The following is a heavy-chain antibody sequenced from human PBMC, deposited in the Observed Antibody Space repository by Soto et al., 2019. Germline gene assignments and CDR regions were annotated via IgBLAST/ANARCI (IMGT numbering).Heavy chain of an antibody. J-gene: IGHJ4*02. D-gene: IGHD6-25*01. CDR2: ISYDGSNK. V-gene: IGHV3-30*18. Sequence: QVQLVESGGGVVQPGRSLRLSCAASGFTFSSYGMHWVRQAPGKGLEWVAIISYDGSNKYYADSVKGRFTISRDNSKNTLYLQMNSLRAEDTAVYYCAKDRVSSSGWLDYWGQGTLVTVSS. CDR3: AKDRVSSSGWLDY. CDR1: GFTFSSYG.